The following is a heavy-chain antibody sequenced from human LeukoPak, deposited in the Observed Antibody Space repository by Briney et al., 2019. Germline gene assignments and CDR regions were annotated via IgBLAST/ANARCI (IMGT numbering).Heavy chain of an antibody. Sequence: PGGSLRLSCAASGFTFSSYWMSWVRQAPGKGLEWVANIKQDGSEKYFVDSVNGRFTVASENAKNSRYLQMNSLRAEDMALYYCAKGYNSQYYYYYYMDVWGKGTTVTVSS. CDR2: IKQDGSEK. V-gene: IGHV3-7*03. CDR3: AKGYNSQYYYYYYMDV. CDR1: GFTFSSYW. J-gene: IGHJ6*03. D-gene: IGHD1-1*01.